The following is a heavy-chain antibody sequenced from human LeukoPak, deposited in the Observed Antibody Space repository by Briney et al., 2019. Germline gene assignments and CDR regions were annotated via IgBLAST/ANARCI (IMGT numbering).Heavy chain of an antibody. D-gene: IGHD1-26*01. V-gene: IGHV1-8*01. CDR2: MNPNSGNT. Sequence: GASVKVSCKASGYTFTSYDINWVRQATGQGLEWKGWMNPNSGNTGYAQKFQGRVTMTRNTSISTAYMELSSLRSEDTAVYYCARVYGMVGATTFDYWGQGTLVTVSS. J-gene: IGHJ4*02. CDR1: GYTFTSYD. CDR3: ARVYGMVGATTFDY.